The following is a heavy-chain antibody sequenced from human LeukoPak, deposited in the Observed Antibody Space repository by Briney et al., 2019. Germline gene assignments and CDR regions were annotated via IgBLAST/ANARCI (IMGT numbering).Heavy chain of an antibody. J-gene: IGHJ2*01. D-gene: IGHD3-10*01. V-gene: IGHV7-4-1*02. Sequence: GASVKVSCKASGYTFTSYYMHWVRQAPGQGLEWMGWINTNTGNPTYAQGFTGRFVFSLDTSVSTAYLQISSLKADDTAFYYCARDPVLYVSGTYPWYFDLWGRGTLVIVSS. CDR1: GYTFTSYY. CDR3: ARDPVLYVSGTYPWYFDL. CDR2: INTNTGNP.